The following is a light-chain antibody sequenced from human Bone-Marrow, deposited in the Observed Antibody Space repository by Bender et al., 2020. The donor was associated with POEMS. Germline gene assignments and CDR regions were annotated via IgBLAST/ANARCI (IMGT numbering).Light chain of an antibody. CDR3: TSNLGGSWM. J-gene: IGLJ3*02. CDR1: SSDVGGYDY. CDR2: QVN. V-gene: IGLV2-8*01. Sequence: QSALTQHPSASGSPGQSVTISCTGTSSDVGGYDYVSWYQQHPGKAPKLIIYQVNRRPSGAPDGFPGAKAGNTASRPASGLQAEERANYFCTSNLGGSWMFAGGGPMTV.